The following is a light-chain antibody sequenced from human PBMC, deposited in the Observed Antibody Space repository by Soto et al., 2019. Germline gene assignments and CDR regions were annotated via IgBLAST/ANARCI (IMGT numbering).Light chain of an antibody. CDR3: QQRSSWPLT. Sequence: EIVLTHSPATLSLSPGERATLSWRASQSVTSYLAWYQQKPGQAPRLLIYDSFNRATGIPGRFSGSGSGTDFTLTISSLEPEDFAVYYCQQRSSWPLTFGGGTEVEIK. V-gene: IGKV3-11*01. J-gene: IGKJ4*01. CDR1: QSVTSY. CDR2: DSF.